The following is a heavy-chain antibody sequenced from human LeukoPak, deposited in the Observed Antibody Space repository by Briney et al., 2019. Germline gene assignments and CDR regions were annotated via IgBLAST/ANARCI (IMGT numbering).Heavy chain of an antibody. CDR3: AGGSGWTTNY. D-gene: IGHD3-3*01. V-gene: IGHV3-9*01. CDR1: GFTFDDYA. J-gene: IGHJ4*02. CDR2: ISWNSVNM. Sequence: SGMSLRLSCAASGFTFDDYAIQWVRQAPGKGLEWVSGISWNSVNMGYADSVKGRFTVSRDNAKNSLHLQMNSLRVEDTAVYYCAGGSGWTTNYWGQGTLVTVSS.